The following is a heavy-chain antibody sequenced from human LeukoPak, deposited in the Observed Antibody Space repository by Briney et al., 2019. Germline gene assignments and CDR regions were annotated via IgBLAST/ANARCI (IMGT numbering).Heavy chain of an antibody. CDR2: IYYSGST. J-gene: IGHJ3*02. Sequence: SQTLSLTCTVSGGSISSGGYYWSWIRQHPGKGLEWIGYIYYSGSTYYNPSLKSRVTISVDTSKNQFSLKLSSVTAADTAVNYCAREYCSSTSCSPVDIWGQGTMVTVSS. V-gene: IGHV4-31*03. CDR1: GGSISSGGYY. CDR3: AREYCSSTSCSPVDI. D-gene: IGHD2-2*01.